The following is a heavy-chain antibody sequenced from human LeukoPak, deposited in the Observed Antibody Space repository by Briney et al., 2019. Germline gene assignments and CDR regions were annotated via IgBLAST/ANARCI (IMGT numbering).Heavy chain of an antibody. D-gene: IGHD1-26*01. CDR2: IYHSGST. CDR1: GGSISSGGYS. Sequence: PSETLSLTCAVSGGSISSGGYSWSWIRQPPGKGLEWIGYIYHSGSTYYNPSLKSRVTISVDRSKNQFSLKLSSVTASDTAIFYCARQGGWGGAASLIEFWGQGTLVTVSS. J-gene: IGHJ4*02. CDR3: ARQGGWGGAASLIEF. V-gene: IGHV4-30-2*01.